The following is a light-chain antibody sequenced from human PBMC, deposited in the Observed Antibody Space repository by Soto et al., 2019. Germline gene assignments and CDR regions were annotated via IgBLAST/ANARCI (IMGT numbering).Light chain of an antibody. V-gene: IGKV3-20*01. Sequence: EILLTQSPTTLSSFPVDIVTLSCMATQYINTRLAWYQHRPGQAPRLLIYQTSIRAAGIPARFSASGTGTDFTLTISSLQSEDFAVYYCQQYGSSLLTFGGGTKVDNK. CDR3: QQYGSSLLT. CDR2: QTS. CDR1: QYINTR. J-gene: IGKJ4*01.